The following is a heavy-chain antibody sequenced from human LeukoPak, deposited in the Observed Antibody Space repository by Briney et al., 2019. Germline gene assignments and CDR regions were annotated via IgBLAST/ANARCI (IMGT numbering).Heavy chain of an antibody. CDR3: AKGLLITILGSLDY. J-gene: IGHJ4*02. CDR1: GLTFNNYA. D-gene: IGHD3-3*01. V-gene: IGHV3-23*01. CDR2: ITGSGRTT. Sequence: GGSLRLSCAASGLTFNNYAMSWVRQAPGKGLEWVSGITGSGRTTYYADSVKGRFTISRDNSKNSLYLQINSLRAEDTAVYYCAKGLLITILGSLDYWGQGALVTVSS.